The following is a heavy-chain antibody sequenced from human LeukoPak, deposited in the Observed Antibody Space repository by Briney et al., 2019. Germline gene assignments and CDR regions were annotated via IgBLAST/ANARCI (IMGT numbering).Heavy chain of an antibody. CDR3: AKDMLLEVDADYFDY. D-gene: IGHD4/OR15-4a*01. V-gene: IGHV3-23*01. CDR2: ISGSGGST. CDR1: GFTFSSYA. J-gene: IGHJ4*02. Sequence: GGSLRLSCAASGFTFSSYAMSWVRQAPGKGLEWVSAISGSGGSTYYADSVKGRFTISRDNSKNTLYLQMNSLRAEDTAVYYCAKDMLLEVDADYFDYRGQGTLVTVSS.